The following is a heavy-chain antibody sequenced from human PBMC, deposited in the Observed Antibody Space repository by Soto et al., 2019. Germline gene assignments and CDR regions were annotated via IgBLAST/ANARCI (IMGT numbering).Heavy chain of an antibody. Sequence: ASVKVSCKASGYTFTSYYMHWVRQAPGQGLEWMGIINPSGGSTSYAQKFQGRVTMNRDTSKSKVYMELSSLRSEDTAVYYCARDFSGSYDYWGQGTLVTVSS. V-gene: IGHV1-46*01. CDR3: ARDFSGSYDY. CDR1: GYTFTSYY. J-gene: IGHJ4*02. D-gene: IGHD1-26*01. CDR2: INPSGGST.